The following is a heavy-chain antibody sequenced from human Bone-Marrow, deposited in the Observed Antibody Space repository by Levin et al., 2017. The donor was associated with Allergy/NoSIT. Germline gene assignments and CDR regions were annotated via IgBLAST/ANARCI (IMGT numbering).Heavy chain of an antibody. CDR2: ITSSSSYI. CDR3: VRGIIGDVRVAHKEAFDV. J-gene: IGHJ3*01. Sequence: PGGSLRLSCAASGFTFSTYTMNWVRQAPGKGLDWVSSITSSSSYIYYADSVKGRFTISRDNAKNSLNLQVSSLRAEDTAVYHCVRGIIGDVRVAHKEAFDVWGQGTMVTVSS. V-gene: IGHV3-21*01. D-gene: IGHD2/OR15-2a*01. CDR1: GFTFSTYT.